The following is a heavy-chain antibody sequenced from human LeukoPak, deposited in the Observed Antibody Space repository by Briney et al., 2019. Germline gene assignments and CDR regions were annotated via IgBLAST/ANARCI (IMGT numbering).Heavy chain of an antibody. CDR1: GYTFTGYS. CDR2: INPNSGGT. D-gene: IGHD1-26*01. Sequence: ASVKVSCKASGYTFTGYSMHWVRQAPGQGLEWMGWINPNSGGTDSAQKFQGRDTMTRDTSISTVYMELSRLRSDDTAVYYCARKKVGSSFPLDYWGQGTLVTVSS. J-gene: IGHJ4*02. CDR3: ARKKVGSSFPLDY. V-gene: IGHV1-2*02.